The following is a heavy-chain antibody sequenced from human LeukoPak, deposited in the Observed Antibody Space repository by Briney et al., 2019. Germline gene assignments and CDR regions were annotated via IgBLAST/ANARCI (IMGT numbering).Heavy chain of an antibody. Sequence: NSSETLSLTCTVSGGSISSYYWSWIRQPAGKGLEWIGRIYTSGSTNYIPSLKSRVTMSVDTSKNQFSLKLSSVTAADTAVYYCARDLYGDYVEINWFDPWGQGTLVTVSS. D-gene: IGHD4-17*01. CDR2: IYTSGST. CDR3: ARDLYGDYVEINWFDP. V-gene: IGHV4-4*07. CDR1: GGSISSYY. J-gene: IGHJ5*02.